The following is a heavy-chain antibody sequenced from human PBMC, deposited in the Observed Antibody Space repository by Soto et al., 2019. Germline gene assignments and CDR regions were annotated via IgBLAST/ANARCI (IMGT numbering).Heavy chain of an antibody. Sequence: GASVKVSCKASGGTFSSYAISWVRQAPGQGLEWMGGIIPIFGTANYAQKFQGRVTITADESTSTAYMELSSLRSEDTAVYYCARETRDSSSPWAQNPEHYYYYYGMDAWGQGTTVTVSS. D-gene: IGHD6-13*01. CDR3: ARETRDSSSPWAQNPEHYYYYYGMDA. J-gene: IGHJ6*02. V-gene: IGHV1-69*13. CDR2: IIPIFGTA. CDR1: GGTFSSYA.